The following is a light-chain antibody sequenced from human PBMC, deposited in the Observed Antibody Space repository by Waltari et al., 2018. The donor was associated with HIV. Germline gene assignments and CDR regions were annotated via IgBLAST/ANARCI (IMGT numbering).Light chain of an antibody. Sequence: EIMMTQTPATLSVSPGERATLPCRTSQGISSNLARYQQKPGQAPRLLIYGANTRATGVPARFSGSGSGTEFTLTISSLQSEDFAIYYCQHYNNWPPWTFGQGTKVEIK. V-gene: IGKV3-15*01. J-gene: IGKJ1*01. CDR1: QGISSN. CDR3: QHYNNWPPWT. CDR2: GAN.